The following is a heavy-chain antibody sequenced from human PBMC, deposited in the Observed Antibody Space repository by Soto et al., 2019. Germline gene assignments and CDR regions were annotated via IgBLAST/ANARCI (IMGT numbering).Heavy chain of an antibody. CDR3: AREAVAGTDAFDI. CDR1: GYTFTSYG. Sequence: ASVKVSCKASGYTFTSYGISWVRQAPGQGLEWMGWISAYNGNKNYAQKLQGRVTMTTDTSTSTAYMGLRSLRSDDTAVYYCAREAVAGTDAFDIWGQGTMVTVSS. CDR2: ISAYNGNK. J-gene: IGHJ3*02. D-gene: IGHD6-19*01. V-gene: IGHV1-18*01.